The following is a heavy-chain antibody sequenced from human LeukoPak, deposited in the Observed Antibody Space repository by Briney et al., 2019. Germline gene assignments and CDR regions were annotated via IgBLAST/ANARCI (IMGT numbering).Heavy chain of an antibody. D-gene: IGHD6-13*01. CDR2: INPNSGGT. CDR1: GYTFTGYY. CDR3: ARAPRRGIAAAGTGGWFDP. J-gene: IGHJ5*02. V-gene: IGHV1-2*02. Sequence: ASVKVSCKASGYTFTGYYMHWVRQAPGQGLEWMGWINPNSGGTNYAQKFQGRVTMTRDTSISTAYMELSRLRSDDTAVYYWARAPRRGIAAAGTGGWFDPWGQGTLVTVSS.